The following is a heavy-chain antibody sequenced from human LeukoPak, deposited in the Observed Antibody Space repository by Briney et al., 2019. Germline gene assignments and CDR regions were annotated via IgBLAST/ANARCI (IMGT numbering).Heavy chain of an antibody. J-gene: IGHJ5*02. CDR3: ARTGYGDYGWFDP. D-gene: IGHD4-17*01. Sequence: GGSLRLSCAASGFTFSSYWIHWVRQAPGKGLVWVSRINTDGSTTNYADSVKGRFTISRDNAKNSLYLQMNSLRAEDTAVYYCARTGYGDYGWFDPWGQGTLVTVSP. CDR2: INTDGSTT. CDR1: GFTFSSYW. V-gene: IGHV3-74*01.